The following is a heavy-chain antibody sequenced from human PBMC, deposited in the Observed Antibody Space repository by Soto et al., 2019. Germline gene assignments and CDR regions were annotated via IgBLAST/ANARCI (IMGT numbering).Heavy chain of an antibody. V-gene: IGHV3-21*01. CDR1: GFTFSSYS. CDR2: ISSSSSYI. CDR3: ARCHLFGWGYYYMDV. D-gene: IGHD6-19*01. J-gene: IGHJ6*03. Sequence: GGSLRLSCAASGFTFSSYSMNWVRQAPGKGLEWVSSISSSSSYIYYADSVKGRFTISRDNAKNSLYLQMNSLRAEDTAVYYCARCHLFGWGYYYMDVWGKGTTVTVSS.